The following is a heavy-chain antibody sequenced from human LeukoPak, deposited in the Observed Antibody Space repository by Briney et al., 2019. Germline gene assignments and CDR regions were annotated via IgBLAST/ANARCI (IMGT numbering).Heavy chain of an antibody. D-gene: IGHD3-22*01. V-gene: IGHV3-30*02. Sequence: GGSLRLSCVASVFTFSSYGMHWVRQAPAKGLEGVAFIRYEGSNKYFADSVRGRFTISRDNSKNTLYLQMNSLRAEDTAVYYCAKDRHYYDSSGYYTYCGQGALVTVSS. J-gene: IGHJ4*02. CDR3: AKDRHYYDSSGYYTY. CDR2: IRYEGSNK. CDR1: VFTFSSYG.